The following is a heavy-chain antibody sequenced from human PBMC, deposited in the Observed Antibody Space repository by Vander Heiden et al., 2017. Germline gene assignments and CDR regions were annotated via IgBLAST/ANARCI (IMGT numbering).Heavy chain of an antibody. CDR1: GFRISPYW. Sequence: EVQLVESGGGLVQPGGSLSLSCEVSGFRISPYWMSWVRQAPGKGLEWVANIKKDGSEKYYVDSVKGRFTISRDNAKNSLYLQMNSLRAEDTAVYYCARDLDYWGQGTLVTVSS. CDR3: ARDLDY. V-gene: IGHV3-7*01. J-gene: IGHJ4*02. CDR2: IKKDGSEK.